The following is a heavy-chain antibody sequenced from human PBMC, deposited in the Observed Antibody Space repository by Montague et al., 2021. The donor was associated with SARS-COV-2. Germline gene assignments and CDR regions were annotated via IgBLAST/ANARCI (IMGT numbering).Heavy chain of an antibody. V-gene: IGHV4-59*02. D-gene: IGHD1-26*01. CDR3: VRDPAPSGSGTFYDY. J-gene: IGHJ4*02. CDR2: VYYSRSS. CDR1: GDSVSHDF. Sequence: SETLSLTCTVSGDSVSHDFRTWIRQPPGKGLEWIGYVYYSRSSSYNPSXXCRVSIAVDTSKNQFSLRPRTVAAADTAIYYCVRDPAPSGSGTFYDYWGQGTLVAVSS.